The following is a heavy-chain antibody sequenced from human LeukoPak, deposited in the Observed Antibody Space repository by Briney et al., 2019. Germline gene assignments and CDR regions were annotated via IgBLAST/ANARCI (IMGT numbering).Heavy chain of an antibody. CDR3: ARGLSSGWYSARGY. CDR1: GYTFTSYD. Sequence: ASVKVSCKASGYTFTSYDINWVRQATGQGLEWMGWMNPNSGNTDYAQKFQGRVTMTRDTSISTAYMELNSLRSEDTAVYYCARGLSSGWYSARGYWGQGTLVTVSS. V-gene: IGHV1-8*01. J-gene: IGHJ4*02. CDR2: MNPNSGNT. D-gene: IGHD6-19*01.